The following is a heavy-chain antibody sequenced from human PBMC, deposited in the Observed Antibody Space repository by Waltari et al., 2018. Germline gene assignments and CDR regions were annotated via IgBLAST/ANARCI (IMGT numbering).Heavy chain of an antibody. Sequence: QMQLVQSGPEVKKPGTSVKVSCKASGFTFTSSAVQCVRQARGQRLEWIGWIVVGSGNTNYAQKFQERVTITRDMSTSTAYMELSSLRSEDTAVYYCAGEGTFGGVIVRSYWGQGTLVTVSS. CDR3: AGEGTFGGVIVRSY. CDR2: IVVGSGNT. CDR1: GFTFTSSA. J-gene: IGHJ4*02. D-gene: IGHD3-16*02. V-gene: IGHV1-58*01.